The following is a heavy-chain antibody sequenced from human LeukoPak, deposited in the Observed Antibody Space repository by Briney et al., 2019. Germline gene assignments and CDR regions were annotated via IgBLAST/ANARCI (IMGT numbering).Heavy chain of an antibody. V-gene: IGHV4-59*01. J-gene: IGHJ4*02. CDR3: ARGGHNRSRFSY. CDR2: IYYSGST. D-gene: IGHD5-24*01. Sequence: SETLSLTCTVSGGSISSYYWSWIRQPPGKGLEWIGYIYYSGSTNYNPSHKSRVTISVDTSKNQFSLKLSSVTAADTAVYYCARGGHNRSRFSYWGQGTLVTVSS. CDR1: GGSISSYY.